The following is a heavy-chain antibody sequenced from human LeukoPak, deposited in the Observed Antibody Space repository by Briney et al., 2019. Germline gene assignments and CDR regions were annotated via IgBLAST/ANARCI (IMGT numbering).Heavy chain of an antibody. CDR2: IYSGGST. CDR1: GFTDSSNY. CDR3: SRERNREIAVAGTIFYYWY. V-gene: IGHV3-66*01. J-gene: IGHJ2*01. Sequence: GGSLRLSCAASGFTDSSNYMSWVRQAPGKGLDWVSVIYSGGSTYYADSVKGRFTISRHNSKHTLYLQLKSLKAEDRAQYYCSRERNREIAVAGTIFYYWY. D-gene: IGHD6-19*01.